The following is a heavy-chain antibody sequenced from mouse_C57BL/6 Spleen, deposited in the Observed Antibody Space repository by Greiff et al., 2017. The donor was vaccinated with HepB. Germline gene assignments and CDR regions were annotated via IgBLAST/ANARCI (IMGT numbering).Heavy chain of an antibody. CDR1: GYTFTSYW. V-gene: IGHV1-69*01. CDR3: ARRGGSGYRGYYFDY. CDR2: IDPSDSYT. J-gene: IGHJ2*01. D-gene: IGHD3-2*02. Sequence: QVQLQQPGAELVMPGASVKLSCKASGYTFTSYWMHWVKQRPGQGLEWIGEIDPSDSYTNYNQKFKGKSTLTVDKSSSTAYMQLSSLTSEDSAVYYCARRGGSGYRGYYFDYWGQGTTLTVSS.